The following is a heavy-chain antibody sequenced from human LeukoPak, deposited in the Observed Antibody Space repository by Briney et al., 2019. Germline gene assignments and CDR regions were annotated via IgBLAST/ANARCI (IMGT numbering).Heavy chain of an antibody. Sequence: SQTLSLTCTVSGGSISSGGYYWSWIRQHPGKGPEWIGYIYYSGSTYYNPSLKSRVTISVDTSKNQFSLKLSSVTAADTAVYYCARVRAHNFDYWGQGTLVTVSS. CDR2: IYYSGST. J-gene: IGHJ4*02. V-gene: IGHV4-31*03. CDR3: ARVRAHNFDY. CDR1: GGSISSGGYY.